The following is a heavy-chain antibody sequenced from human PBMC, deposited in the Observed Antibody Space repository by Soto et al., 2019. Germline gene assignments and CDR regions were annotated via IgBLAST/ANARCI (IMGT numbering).Heavy chain of an antibody. V-gene: IGHV1-18*01. CDR1: GYTFTTYG. J-gene: IGHJ4*02. D-gene: IGHD1-1*01. CDR2: ISAHNDNT. Sequence: QVHLVQSGAEXRKPGASVKVSCKGSGYTFTTYGITWVRQAPGQGLEWMGWISAHNDNTNYAQKVQGRVTVTRDTSTSTAYMELRNLRSDDTAVYYCARGRYGDYWGQGALVTVSS. CDR3: ARGRYGDY.